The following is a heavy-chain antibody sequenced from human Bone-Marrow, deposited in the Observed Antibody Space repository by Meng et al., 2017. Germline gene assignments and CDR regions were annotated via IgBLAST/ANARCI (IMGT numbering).Heavy chain of an antibody. V-gene: IGHV3-43D*03. CDR2: ISWDGGST. J-gene: IGHJ4*02. CDR1: GFTFDDYA. CDR3: AKEGSRYSYGYTGFDY. D-gene: IGHD5-18*01. Sequence: GESLKISCAASGFTFDDYAMHWVRQAPGKGLEWVSLISWDGGSTYYADSVKGRFTISRDNSKNSLYLQMNSLRAEDTALYYCAKEGSRYSYGYTGFDYWGQGKRVTSSS.